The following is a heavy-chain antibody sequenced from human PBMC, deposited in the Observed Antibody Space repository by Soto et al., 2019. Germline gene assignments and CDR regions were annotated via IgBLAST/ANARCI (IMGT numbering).Heavy chain of an antibody. CDR1: GGSISSYY. CDR3: ARDDYGEEGYFDL. Sequence: QVQLQESGPGLVKPSETLSLTCTVSGGSISSYYWSWIRQPPGKGLEWIGYIYYSGSTNYNPSLKSRVTISVDTSKNQFSLKLSSVTAADTAVYYCARDDYGEEGYFDLWGRGTLVTVSS. D-gene: IGHD4-17*01. V-gene: IGHV4-59*01. J-gene: IGHJ2*01. CDR2: IYYSGST.